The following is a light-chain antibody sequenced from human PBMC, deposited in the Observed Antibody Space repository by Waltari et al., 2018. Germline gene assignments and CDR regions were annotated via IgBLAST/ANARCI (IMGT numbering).Light chain of an antibody. CDR2: DVP. CDR3: STYLRSSAPVV. CDR1: SSDIGTYDW. Sequence: QSALTQPASVSGPPGHAFTFPCTGSSSDIGTYDWVSWYQQHPGEAPKLMIYDVPQRPSGVSDRFSGSKSGNTASLTVSGLQAEDEADYYCSTYLRSSAPVVFGGGTKLTVL. J-gene: IGLJ2*01. V-gene: IGLV2-14*03.